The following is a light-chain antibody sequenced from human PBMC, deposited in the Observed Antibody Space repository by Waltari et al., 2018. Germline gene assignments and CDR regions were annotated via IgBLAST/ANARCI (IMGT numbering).Light chain of an antibody. Sequence: QSALTQPAAVSGSPGKSITIPCPGTIRNVGGYNYSPWYQQHPGKAPKLMIYEVSNRPSGVSNRFSASKSGNTASLTISGLQAEDEADYYCSSYTSSSTLVFGGGTKLTVL. CDR1: IRNVGGYNY. CDR2: EVS. CDR3: SSYTSSSTLV. J-gene: IGLJ2*01. V-gene: IGLV2-14*01.